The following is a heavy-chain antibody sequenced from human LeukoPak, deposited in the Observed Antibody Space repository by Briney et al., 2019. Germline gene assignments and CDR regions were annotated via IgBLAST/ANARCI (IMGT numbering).Heavy chain of an antibody. Sequence: GGSLRLSCAASGFTFSIYAMHWVRQAPGKGLEWVSTITSTTSSTSYADSVKGRFTISRDNSKRTLYLQMNSLRAEDTAMHYCAKDPNGDYVGAFDFWGQGTLVTVSS. CDR1: GFTFSIYA. D-gene: IGHD4-23*01. V-gene: IGHV3-23*01. CDR3: AKDPNGDYVGAFDF. J-gene: IGHJ3*01. CDR2: ITSTTSST.